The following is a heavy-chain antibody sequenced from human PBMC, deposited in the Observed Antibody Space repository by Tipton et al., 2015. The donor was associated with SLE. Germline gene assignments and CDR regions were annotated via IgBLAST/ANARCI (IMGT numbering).Heavy chain of an antibody. V-gene: IGHV4-34*01. Sequence: LRLSCAVYGGSFSGYYWSWIRQSPGKGLEWIGEINHSGSTYYNPSLKSRVNISVDRSKNQFSLKLSSVTAADTAVYYCAHSPVRARDYFDYWGQGTLVTVSS. D-gene: IGHD3-10*01. J-gene: IGHJ4*02. CDR3: AHSPVRARDYFDY. CDR1: GGSFSGYY. CDR2: INHSGST.